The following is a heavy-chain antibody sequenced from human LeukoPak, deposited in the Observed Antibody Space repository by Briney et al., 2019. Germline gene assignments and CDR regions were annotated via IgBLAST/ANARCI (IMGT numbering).Heavy chain of an antibody. V-gene: IGHV1-2*02. CDR3: ARDRRTGDAFDI. D-gene: IGHD1-14*01. J-gene: IGHJ3*02. CDR2: INPNSGGT. CDR1: GYTFTGYY. Sequence: ASVKVSCKASGYTFTGYYMHWVRQAPGQGLEWMGWINPNSGGTNYAQKFQGRVTITRDTSISTAYMELSRLRSDDTAVYYCARDRRTGDAFDIWGQGTMVTVSS.